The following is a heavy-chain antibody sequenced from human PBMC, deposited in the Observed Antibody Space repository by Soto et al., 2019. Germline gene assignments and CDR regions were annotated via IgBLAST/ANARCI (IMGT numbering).Heavy chain of an antibody. J-gene: IGHJ4*02. Sequence: GGSLRLSCAASGFTFTRYSMNWVRQAPGKGLEWVSSISSNKNYIYYVDSMKGRFTISRDNGKNSLYLKMHSRIAEDKAIYYCARESEDLTSNFDYWGQGTLVTVAS. V-gene: IGHV3-21*06. CDR2: ISSNKNYI. CDR1: GFTFTRYS. CDR3: ARESEDLTSNFDY.